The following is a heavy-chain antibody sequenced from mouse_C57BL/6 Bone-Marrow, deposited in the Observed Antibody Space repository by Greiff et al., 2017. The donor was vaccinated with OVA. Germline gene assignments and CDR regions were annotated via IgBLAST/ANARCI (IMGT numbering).Heavy chain of an antibody. Sequence: QVTLKESGPGILQPSQTLSLTCSFSGFSLSTFGMGVGWIRQPSGKGLEWLAHIWWDDDTYYNPALKSRLTIFKETSKNQVFLKIAKVDTADTATYYGARIGIYCYGSSYGGYAMDYWGQGTSVTVSS. J-gene: IGHJ4*01. CDR1: GFSLSTFGMG. V-gene: IGHV8-8*01. D-gene: IGHD1-1*01. CDR3: ARIGIYCYGSSYGGYAMDY. CDR2: IWWDDDT.